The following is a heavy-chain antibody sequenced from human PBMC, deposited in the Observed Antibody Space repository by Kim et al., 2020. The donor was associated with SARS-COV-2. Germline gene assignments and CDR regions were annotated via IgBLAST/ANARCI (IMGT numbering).Heavy chain of an antibody. Sequence: LKSRVTISVDTSKNQFSLKLSSVTAADTAVYYCARGLRYDSSGYHKPFDYWGQGTLVTVSS. V-gene: IGHV4-34*01. J-gene: IGHJ4*02. CDR3: ARGLRYDSSGYHKPFDY. D-gene: IGHD3-22*01.